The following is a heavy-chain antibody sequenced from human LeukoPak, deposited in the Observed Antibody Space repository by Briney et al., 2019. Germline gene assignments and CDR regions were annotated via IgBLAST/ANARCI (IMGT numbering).Heavy chain of an antibody. D-gene: IGHD6-19*01. CDR3: AVSVGIAGAGTTPFDY. Sequence: GGSLRLSCAASGFTFSSYWMHWVRQAPGKGLVWVSRINSDESSTSYADSVKGRFTISRDNAKNTLYLQMNSLRAEDTAVYYCAVSVGIAGAGTTPFDYWGQGTLVTVSS. CDR1: GFTFSSYW. J-gene: IGHJ4*02. CDR2: INSDESST. V-gene: IGHV3-74*01.